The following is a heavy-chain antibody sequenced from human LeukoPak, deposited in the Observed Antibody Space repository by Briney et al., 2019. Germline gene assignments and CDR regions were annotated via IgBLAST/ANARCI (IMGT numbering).Heavy chain of an antibody. CDR3: ARGDYDFWSGYRAFDY. Sequence: SETLSLTCAVYGGSFSGYHWSWIRQPPGKGLEWIGEINHSGSTNYNPSLKSRVTISVDTSKNQFSLKLSSVTAADTAVYYCARGDYDFWSGYRAFDYWGQGTLVTVSS. D-gene: IGHD3-3*01. CDR2: INHSGST. V-gene: IGHV4-34*01. J-gene: IGHJ4*02. CDR1: GGSFSGYH.